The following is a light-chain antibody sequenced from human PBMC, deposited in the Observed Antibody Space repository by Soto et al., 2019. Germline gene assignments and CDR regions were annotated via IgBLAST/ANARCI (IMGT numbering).Light chain of an antibody. Sequence: DIQMTQSPSTLSASVGDRVTITCRASQSISSWLAWYQQKPGKAPKLLIYDVSSLESGVPSRFSGSGSGTEFTLTINNLHPDDFATYYCQQYISYSWTFGQGTKVDIK. CDR2: DVS. CDR3: QQYISYSWT. CDR1: QSISSW. J-gene: IGKJ1*01. V-gene: IGKV1-5*01.